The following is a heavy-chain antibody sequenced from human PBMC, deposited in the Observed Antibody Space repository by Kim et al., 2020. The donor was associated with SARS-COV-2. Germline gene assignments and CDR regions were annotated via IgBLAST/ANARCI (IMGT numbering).Heavy chain of an antibody. V-gene: IGHV4-31*03. D-gene: IGHD6-13*01. CDR2: IFYSGGT. J-gene: IGHJ4*02. CDR3: ARGYDLAAVGSAYDY. Sequence: SETLSLTCSVSGGSISSGGYYWSWIRQHPGKGLEWIGYIFYSGGTSYNPSLKSRLTISVDTSKNQFSLNLSSVTAADTAVYYCARGYDLAAVGSAYDYWGQGTLVTVSS. CDR1: GGSISSGGYY.